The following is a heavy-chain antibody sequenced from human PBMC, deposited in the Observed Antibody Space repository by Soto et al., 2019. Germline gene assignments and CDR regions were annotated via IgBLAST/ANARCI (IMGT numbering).Heavy chain of an antibody. CDR2: IHPGDSDT. D-gene: IGHD6-13*01. Sequence: GESLKISCEGSGYSFTNYWGGWVRQIPGRGLEWMGIIHPGDSDTRYSPFFQGQVTISADKSISTAYLQWSSLKASDTAMYYCARHNRYSSTWFEGWFGPWGQGTLVTVSS. J-gene: IGHJ5*02. CDR1: GYSFTNYW. CDR3: ARHNRYSSTWFEGWFGP. V-gene: IGHV5-51*01.